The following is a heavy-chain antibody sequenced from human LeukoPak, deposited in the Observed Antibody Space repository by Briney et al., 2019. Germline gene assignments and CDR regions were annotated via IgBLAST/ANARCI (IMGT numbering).Heavy chain of an antibody. CDR3: AREGSYCVGGDCYSFDF. J-gene: IGHJ4*02. D-gene: IGHD2-21*02. CDR2: MHPGNGNT. CDR1: GYRFISNY. V-gene: IGHV1-2*02. Sequence: ASVKVSCKASGYRFISNYIQWVRQAPGLGPEWMGWMHPGNGNTRYAEKFQGRVTMTRDTSINTAYLDLSSLRSDDTAVYYCAREGSYCVGGDCYSFDFWGQGALITVSS.